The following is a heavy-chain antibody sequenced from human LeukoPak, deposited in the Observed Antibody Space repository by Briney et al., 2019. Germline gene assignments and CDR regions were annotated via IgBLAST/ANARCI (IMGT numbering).Heavy chain of an antibody. J-gene: IGHJ4*02. Sequence: SSEPLSLTCTVSGGSISSYYWSWIRQPPGKGLEWVGYIYYSGSTKYNPSLKSRVTISVDTSKNQFSLKVGSVTAADTAVYYCARRDYDDSSGYHSSYFDHWGQGTLVTVSS. CDR1: GGSISSYY. CDR2: IYYSGST. D-gene: IGHD3-22*01. V-gene: IGHV4-59*08. CDR3: ARRDYDDSSGYHSSYFDH.